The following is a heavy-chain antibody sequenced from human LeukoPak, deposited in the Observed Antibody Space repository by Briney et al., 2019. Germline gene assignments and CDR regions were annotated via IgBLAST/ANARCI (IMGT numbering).Heavy chain of an antibody. CDR3: ARDWPGISLHFDL. CDR1: GYTFTGYY. J-gene: IGHJ2*01. CDR2: INPNSGGT. D-gene: IGHD2-15*01. Sequence: APVKVSCKASGYTFTGYYMHWVRQAPGQGLEWMGWINPNSGGTNYAQKFQGRVAMTRDTSLSTAYMDLSRLTSDDTAVYYCARDWPGISLHFDLWGRGTLITVSS. V-gene: IGHV1-2*02.